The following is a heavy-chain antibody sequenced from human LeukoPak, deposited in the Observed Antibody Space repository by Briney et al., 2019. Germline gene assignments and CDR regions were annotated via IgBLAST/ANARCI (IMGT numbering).Heavy chain of an antibody. J-gene: IGHJ4*02. CDR3: ARKQGDY. CDR2: IYYSGST. V-gene: IGHV4-59*01. CDR1: GDSITSYY. D-gene: IGHD1/OR15-1a*01. Sequence: SETLSLTCTVSGDSITSYYWTWIRQPPGKGLEWIGYIYYSGSTNYNPSLKSRVTISVVTSKNQFSLRLSSVTAADTAVYYCARKQGDYWGQGTLVTVSS.